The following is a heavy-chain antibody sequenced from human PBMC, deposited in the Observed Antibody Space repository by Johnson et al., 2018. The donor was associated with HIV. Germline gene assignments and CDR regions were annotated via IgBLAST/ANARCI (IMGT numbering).Heavy chain of an antibody. V-gene: IGHV3-30*03. J-gene: IGHJ3*02. CDR3: ASPPDAFDI. CDR1: GFTFSNYG. Sequence: HVQLVESGGGVVQPGRSLRLSCAVSGFTFSNYGMHWVRQAPGKGLEWVAVISYDGGNKYYADSVRGRISISRDNSKNTLYLQMNSLRAEDTAVYYCASPPDAFDIWGQGTMVTVSS. CDR2: ISYDGGNK.